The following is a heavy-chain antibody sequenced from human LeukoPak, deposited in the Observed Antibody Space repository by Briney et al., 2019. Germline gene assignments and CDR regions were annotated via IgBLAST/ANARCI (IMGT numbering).Heavy chain of an antibody. CDR3: AKGHDSSGYYWDWFDP. Sequence: GRSLRLPCAAAGLTFSGCGMMWVRQAPGKGLEWVSAISGSGGSTYYADSVKGRFTISRDNSKNTLYLQMNSLRAEDTAVYYCAKGHDSSGYYWDWFDPWGQGTLVTVSS. J-gene: IGHJ5*02. D-gene: IGHD3-22*01. V-gene: IGHV3-23*01. CDR1: GLTFSGCG. CDR2: ISGSGGST.